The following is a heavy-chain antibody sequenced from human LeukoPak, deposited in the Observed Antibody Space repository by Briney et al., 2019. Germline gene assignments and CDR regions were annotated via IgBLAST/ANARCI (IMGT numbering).Heavy chain of an antibody. CDR2: INPNSGGT. D-gene: IGHD3-22*01. CDR3: ARGSYYYDSSGYQGIDY. J-gene: IGHJ4*02. CDR1: GYTFTGYY. V-gene: IGHV1-2*04. Sequence: ASVKVSCKASGYTFTGYYMHWVRQAPGQGLEWMGWINPNSGGTNYAQKFQGWVTMTRDTSISTAYMELSSLRSEDTAVYYCARGSYYYDSSGYQGIDYWGQGTLVTVSS.